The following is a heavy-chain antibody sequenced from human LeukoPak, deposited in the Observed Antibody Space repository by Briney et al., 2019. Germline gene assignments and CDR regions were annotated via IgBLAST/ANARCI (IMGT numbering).Heavy chain of an antibody. Sequence: SETLSLTCTVSGYSISSGYYWGWIRQPPGKGLEWIGSIYHSGSTYYNPSLKSRVTISIDTSKNQFSLKLSSVTAADTAVYYCARGDYYYDSSGQQYYFDYWGQGTLVTVSS. J-gene: IGHJ4*02. CDR3: ARGDYYYDSSGQQYYFDY. D-gene: IGHD3-22*01. CDR2: IYHSGST. CDR1: GYSISSGYY. V-gene: IGHV4-38-2*02.